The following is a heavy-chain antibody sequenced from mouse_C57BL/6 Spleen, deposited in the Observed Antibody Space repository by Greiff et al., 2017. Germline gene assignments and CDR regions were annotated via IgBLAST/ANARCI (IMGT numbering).Heavy chain of an antibody. V-gene: IGHV1-69*01. J-gene: IGHJ3*01. CDR2: LDPSDSYT. CDR3: ARSGGNSAWFAY. Sequence: QVQLQQSGAELVMPGASVKLSCKASGYTFTSYWMHWVKQRPGHGLEWIGELDPSDSYTNYNQKFKGKSTLTVDKSSSTAYLQISSLTSEDSAVYYCARSGGNSAWFAYWGQGTLVTVSA. D-gene: IGHD2-1*01. CDR1: GYTFTSYW.